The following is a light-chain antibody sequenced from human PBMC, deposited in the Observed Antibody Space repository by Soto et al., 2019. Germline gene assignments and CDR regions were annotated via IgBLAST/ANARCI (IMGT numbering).Light chain of an antibody. CDR2: GAS. CDR1: QSVTKS. V-gene: IGKV3-20*01. CDR3: QQYGSSGT. J-gene: IGKJ1*01. Sequence: ELVLTQSPGTLSLSPGASAPLSCRASQSVTKSLAWYQQKPGQAPRLLIYGASSRATGIPDRFSGSGSGTDFTLTISRLEPEDFAVYYCQQYGSSGTVGQGTKVDIK.